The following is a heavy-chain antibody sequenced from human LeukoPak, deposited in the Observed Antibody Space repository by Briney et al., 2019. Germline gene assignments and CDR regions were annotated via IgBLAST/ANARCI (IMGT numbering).Heavy chain of an antibody. CDR1: GFTVSSNY. Sequence: GGSLRLSCAASGFTVSSNYMSWVRQAPGKGLEWVSVIYGGGSTYYADSVKGRFTISRDNSKNTLYLQMNSLRAEDTAVYYCAGGPWDYYGMDVWGQGTTVTVSS. CDR2: IYGGGST. CDR3: AGGPWDYYGMDV. J-gene: IGHJ6*02. D-gene: IGHD7-27*01. V-gene: IGHV3-53*01.